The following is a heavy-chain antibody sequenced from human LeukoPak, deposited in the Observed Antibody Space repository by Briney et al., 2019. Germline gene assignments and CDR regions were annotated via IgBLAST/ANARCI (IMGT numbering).Heavy chain of an antibody. J-gene: IGHJ1*01. V-gene: IGHV3-23*01. D-gene: IGHD6-13*01. CDR3: AKGPPTSYSSSWQEYFRH. CDR2: ISGSGGST. CDR1: GFTFSSYA. Sequence: PGGSLRLSCTASGFTFSSYAMSWVRQAPGKGLEWVSAISGSGGSTYYADSVKGRFTISRDNSKNTLYLQMNSLRAEDTAVCYCAKGPPTSYSSSWQEYFRHWGQGTLVTVSS.